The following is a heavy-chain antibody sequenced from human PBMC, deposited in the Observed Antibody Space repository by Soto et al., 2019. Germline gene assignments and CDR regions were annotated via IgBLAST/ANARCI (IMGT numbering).Heavy chain of an antibody. CDR2: IIPIFGTA. V-gene: IGHV1-69*01. Sequence: QVQLVQSGAEVKKPGSSVKVSCKASGGTFSSYAISWVRQAPGQGLEWMGGIIPIFGTANYAQKFQGRVTIPADESTSTAYMELSSLRSEDTAGYYCARDRSRESGMDVWGQGTTVTVSS. CDR1: GGTFSSYA. J-gene: IGHJ6*02. CDR3: ARDRSRESGMDV. D-gene: IGHD2-2*01.